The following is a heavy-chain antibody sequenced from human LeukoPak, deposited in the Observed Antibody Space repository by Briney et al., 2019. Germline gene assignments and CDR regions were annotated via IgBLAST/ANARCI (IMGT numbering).Heavy chain of an antibody. CDR1: GFTFSSYS. Sequence: GGSLRLSCAASGFTFSSYSMNWVRQAPGKGLEWVSYISYSSRTIYYADSVKGRFTISRDNAKNSLYLQMNSLRAEDTAVYYCARDLLRGVRYYFDYWGQGTLVTVSS. J-gene: IGHJ4*02. CDR2: ISYSSRTI. CDR3: ARDLLRGVRYYFDY. V-gene: IGHV3-48*04. D-gene: IGHD3-10*01.